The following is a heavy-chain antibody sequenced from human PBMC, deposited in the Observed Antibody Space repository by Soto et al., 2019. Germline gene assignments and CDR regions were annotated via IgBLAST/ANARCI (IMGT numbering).Heavy chain of an antibody. Sequence: GGSLRLSCAASGFTFSGSAMHWVRQASGKGLEWVGRIRSKANSYATAYAASVKGRFTISRDDSKNTAYLQMNSLKTEDTAVYYCTRHPRLYCSGGSCRAGGTYYYYYYGMDVWGQGTTVTVSS. CDR2: IRSKANSYAT. J-gene: IGHJ6*02. D-gene: IGHD2-15*01. V-gene: IGHV3-73*01. CDR1: GFTFSGSA. CDR3: TRHPRLYCSGGSCRAGGTYYYYYYGMDV.